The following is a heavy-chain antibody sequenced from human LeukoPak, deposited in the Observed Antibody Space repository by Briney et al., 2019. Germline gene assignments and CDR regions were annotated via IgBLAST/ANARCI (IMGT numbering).Heavy chain of an antibody. Sequence: GGSLRLSCAASGFTFSSYAMHWVRQAPGKGLEWVAVISYDGSNKYYADSVKGRFTISRDNSKNTLYLQMNSLRAEDTAVYYCARAYYDSSGYYDTFFDYWGQGTLVTVSS. CDR2: ISYDGSNK. J-gene: IGHJ4*02. CDR1: GFTFSSYA. V-gene: IGHV3-30-3*01. CDR3: ARAYYDSSGYYDTFFDY. D-gene: IGHD3-22*01.